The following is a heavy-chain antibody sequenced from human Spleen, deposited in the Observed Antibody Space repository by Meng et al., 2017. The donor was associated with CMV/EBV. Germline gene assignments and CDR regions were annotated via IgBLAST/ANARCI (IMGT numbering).Heavy chain of an antibody. D-gene: IGHD3-10*01. Sequence: SVFTFSIYTMHWVRQTPGKGLEWVAVLSYDGNNKYYIDSVRGQFTISRDNSKNTLYLQMNSLRPEDTAIYYCARGGTYGSGYFDPFDSWGQGTLVTVSS. J-gene: IGHJ4*02. CDR1: VFTFSIYT. V-gene: IGHV3-30*04. CDR2: LSYDGNNK. CDR3: ARGGTYGSGYFDPFDS.